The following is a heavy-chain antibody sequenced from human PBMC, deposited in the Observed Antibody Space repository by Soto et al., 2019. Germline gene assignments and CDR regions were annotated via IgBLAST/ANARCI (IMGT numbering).Heavy chain of an antibody. CDR3: ARHDGSSGPHDAFDI. D-gene: IGHD6-19*01. Sequence: SETLSLTCTVSGGSISSSSYYWGWIRQPPGKGLEWIGSIYYSGSTYYNPSLKSRVTISVDTSKNQFSLKLSSVTAADTAVYYCARHDGSSGPHDAFDIWGQGTMVTVSS. J-gene: IGHJ3*02. CDR2: IYYSGST. V-gene: IGHV4-39*01. CDR1: GGSISSSSYY.